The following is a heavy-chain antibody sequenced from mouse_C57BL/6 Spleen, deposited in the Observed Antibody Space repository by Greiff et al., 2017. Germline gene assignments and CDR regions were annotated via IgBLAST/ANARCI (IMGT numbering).Heavy chain of an antibody. CDR2: INPSNGGT. V-gene: IGHV1-53*01. D-gene: IGHD1-1*01. CDR3: ARPYYYGSTHYFDY. Sequence: QVHVKQSGTELVKPGASVKLSCKASGYTFTSYWMHWVKQRPGQGLEWIGNINPSNGGTNYNEKLKSKATLHVDKSSSPAYMQRSSLTSEDSAVYYCARPYYYGSTHYFDYWGQGTTLTVSS. J-gene: IGHJ2*01. CDR1: GYTFTSYW.